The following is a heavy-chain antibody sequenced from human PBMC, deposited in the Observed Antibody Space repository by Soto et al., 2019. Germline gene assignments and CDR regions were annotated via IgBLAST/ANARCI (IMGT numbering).Heavy chain of an antibody. CDR3: ARARPDIVQVVGATPGYCGMDV. CDR2: INSRGSHI. V-gene: IGHV3-11*01. J-gene: IGHJ6*02. D-gene: IGHD1-26*01. CDR1: GFEFSGYY. Sequence: GSLRLSCAASGFEFSGYYMTWIRQAPGKGLEWVSYINSRGSHIYYADSVKGRFTISRDNARGSLYLGLNSLRVEDAAVYYCARARPDIVQVVGATPGYCGMDVWGQGTTVTVSS.